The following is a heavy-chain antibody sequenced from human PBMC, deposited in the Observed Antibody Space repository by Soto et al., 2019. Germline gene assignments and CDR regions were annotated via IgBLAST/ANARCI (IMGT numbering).Heavy chain of an antibody. J-gene: IGHJ4*02. CDR1: GGSVNSDSHH. Sequence: QVQLQESGPGLVKPSETLSLTCTVSGGSVNSDSHHWSWIRQPPGKGLEWIGYIYYTGSTNYNPSLKSRVTISLDTSRNQFSLKLSSVTAADTAVVYCAREYANSPEAFDFWGQGALVTVSS. D-gene: IGHD2-2*01. CDR3: AREYANSPEAFDF. V-gene: IGHV4-61*01. CDR2: IYYTGST.